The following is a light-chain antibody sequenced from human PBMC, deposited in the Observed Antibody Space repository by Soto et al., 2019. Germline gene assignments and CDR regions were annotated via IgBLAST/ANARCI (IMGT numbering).Light chain of an antibody. J-gene: IGLJ1*01. CDR2: GNS. Sequence: QSVLTQPPSVSGAPGQRVTISCTGSSSNIGAGYDVHWYQQLPGTAPKLLIYGNSNRPSGVPDRFSGSKSGTSASLAITGLQAEDEADYYCQSYDSSRSGYVFGTGIKLTVL. CDR3: QSYDSSRSGYV. V-gene: IGLV1-40*01. CDR1: SSNIGAGYD.